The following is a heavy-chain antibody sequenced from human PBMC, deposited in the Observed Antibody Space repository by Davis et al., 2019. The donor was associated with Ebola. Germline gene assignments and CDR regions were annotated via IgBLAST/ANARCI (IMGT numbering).Heavy chain of an antibody. CDR3: ARGVGIQLWFDD. J-gene: IGHJ4*02. D-gene: IGHD5-18*01. V-gene: IGHV3-23*01. CDR2: LGFSADT. Sequence: PGGSLRLSCAASGFVFSSYVMSWVRRAPGKGLEWGSTLGFSADTYYADSVKGRFTISRDNSKNIMYLQMNSLRAEDTAVYYCARGVGIQLWFDDWGQGPLVTVS. CDR1: GFVFSSYV.